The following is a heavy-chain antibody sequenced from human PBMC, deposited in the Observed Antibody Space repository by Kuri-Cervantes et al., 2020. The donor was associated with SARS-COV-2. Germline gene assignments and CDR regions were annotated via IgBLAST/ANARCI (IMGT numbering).Heavy chain of an antibody. J-gene: IGHJ4*02. CDR3: ARVRVGSSRPVDY. D-gene: IGHD6-13*01. V-gene: IGHV4-34*01. Sequence: SETLSLTCAVYGGSFSGYSWGWIRQPPGKGLEWIGKINHSGSTNYNPSLKSRVTISLDTSKNQFSLKLSSVTAADTAVYYCARVRVGSSRPVDYWGQGTLVTVSS. CDR2: INHSGST. CDR1: GGSFSGYS.